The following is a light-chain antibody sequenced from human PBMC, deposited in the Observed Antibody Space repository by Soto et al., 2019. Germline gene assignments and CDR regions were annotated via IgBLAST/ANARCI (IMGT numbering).Light chain of an antibody. CDR2: GAS. CDR3: LQAINYPWQ. Sequence: AIQMTQSPSSLSASVGDRVTISCRASQGIGNALGWYQQKPGKPPKVLIYGASNLQSGFPPRFSRSRSGTAFTLAISNLEPEDSATYYCLQAINYPWQFAQGTKVDIK. CDR1: QGIGNA. V-gene: IGKV1-6*01. J-gene: IGKJ1*01.